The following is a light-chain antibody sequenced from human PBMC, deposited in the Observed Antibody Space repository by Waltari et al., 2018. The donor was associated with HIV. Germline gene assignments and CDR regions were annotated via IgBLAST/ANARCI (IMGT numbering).Light chain of an antibody. V-gene: IGLV3-19*01. CDR2: GKN. J-gene: IGLJ1*01. Sequence: SSELTQDPAVSVALGQTVRITCQGESLRTDYESWYQQKPGQAPVLVFFGKNNRPSGIPDRFSGSTSGNTASLTITGAQAEDEADYYCNSRDSSGDLYVFGTATKVTVL. CDR1: SLRTDY. CDR3: NSRDSSGDLYV.